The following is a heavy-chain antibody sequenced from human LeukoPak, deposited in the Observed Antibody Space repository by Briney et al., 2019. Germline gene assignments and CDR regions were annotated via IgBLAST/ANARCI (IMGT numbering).Heavy chain of an antibody. CDR2: IYYSGGT. Sequence: SQTLSLTRAVSGGSISSGGYYWSWIRQHPGKGLEWIGYIYYSGGTYYTPSLKSRVTISVDTSKNQFSLKLSSVTAADTALYYCARVGVVPAAIGGRWFDPWGQGTLVTVSS. CDR1: GGSISSGGYY. D-gene: IGHD2-2*02. V-gene: IGHV4-31*11. CDR3: ARVGVVPAAIGGRWFDP. J-gene: IGHJ5*02.